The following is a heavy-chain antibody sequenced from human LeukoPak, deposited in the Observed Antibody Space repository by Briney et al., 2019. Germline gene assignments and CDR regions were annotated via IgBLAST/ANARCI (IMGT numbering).Heavy chain of an antibody. CDR1: GFTFSSYG. J-gene: IGHJ5*02. V-gene: IGHV3-23*01. Sequence: GGSLRLSCAASGFTFSSYGMSWVRQAPGKGLEWVSAISGSGGSTYYADSVKGRFTISRDNSKNTLYLQMNSLRAEDTAVYYCAKDQVLWFGAENWFDPWGQGTLVTVSS. CDR3: AKDQVLWFGAENWFDP. D-gene: IGHD3-10*01. CDR2: ISGSGGST.